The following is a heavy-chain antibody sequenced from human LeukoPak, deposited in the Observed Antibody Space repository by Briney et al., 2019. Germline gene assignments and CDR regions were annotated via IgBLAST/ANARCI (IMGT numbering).Heavy chain of an antibody. D-gene: IGHD6-13*01. J-gene: IGHJ3*02. CDR3: ARDSPYSSSWQSDAFDI. V-gene: IGHV4-61*01. Sequence: SETLSLTCTVSGGSVSSGSYYWSSIRQPPGKGLEWVGYIYYSGSTNYNPSVKSRVTISVDTSKTQFSLKLSSVTAADTAVYYCARDSPYSSSWQSDAFDIWGQGTMVTVFS. CDR1: GGSVSSGSYY. CDR2: IYYSGST.